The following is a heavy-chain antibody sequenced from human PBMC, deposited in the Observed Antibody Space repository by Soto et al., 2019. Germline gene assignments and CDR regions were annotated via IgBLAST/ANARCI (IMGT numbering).Heavy chain of an antibody. CDR2: IYYSGST. J-gene: IGHJ4*02. D-gene: IGHD1-1*01. CDR1: GGSISSYY. V-gene: IGHV4-59*08. Sequence: TLSLTCTVSGGSISSYYCSWIRQPPGKGLEWIGKIYYSGSTNNNPSLKSLITISVDTSKNQFSLKLSSVTAADTAVYYCARRYGYSFDYWGQGTLVTVSS. CDR3: ARRYGYSFDY.